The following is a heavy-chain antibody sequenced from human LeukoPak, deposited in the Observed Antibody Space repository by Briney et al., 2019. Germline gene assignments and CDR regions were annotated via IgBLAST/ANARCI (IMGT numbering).Heavy chain of an antibody. D-gene: IGHD1-26*01. CDR1: GGSISNYY. CDR2: IYYTGTT. V-gene: IGHV4-59*01. J-gene: IGHJ4*02. CDR3: ARVRFSGSYGNYFDY. Sequence: SETLSLTCTVSGGSISNYYCSWIRQPPGKGLEWIGYIYYTGTTYYNPSLKSRVTISVDTSKNQFSLKLSSVTAADTAVYYCARVRFSGSYGNYFDYWGQGTLVTVSS.